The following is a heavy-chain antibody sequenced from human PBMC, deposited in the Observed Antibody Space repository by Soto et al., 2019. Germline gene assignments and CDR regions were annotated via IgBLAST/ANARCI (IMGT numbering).Heavy chain of an antibody. CDR1: GGTFSSYA. CDR3: ARVGGYCTNGVCYPHAYYYYYGMDV. Sequence: SVKVSCKAPGGTFSSYAISWMRQAPGQGLEWMGGIIPIFGTANYAQKFQGRVTITADESTSTAYMELSSLRSEDTAVYYCARVGGYCTNGVCYPHAYYYYYGMDVWGQGTTVTVSS. D-gene: IGHD2-8*01. J-gene: IGHJ6*02. CDR2: IIPIFGTA. V-gene: IGHV1-69*13.